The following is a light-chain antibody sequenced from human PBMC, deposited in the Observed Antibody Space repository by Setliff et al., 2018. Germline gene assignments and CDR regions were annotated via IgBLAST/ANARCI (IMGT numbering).Light chain of an antibody. Sequence: SYELTQPPSVPVAPGKTARITCGGNNIGGKSVNWYQQKPGQAPVLVIYYDSDRPSGIPVRFSGSNSGNTATLTISRVEAGDEADYYCQVWDSGSEHYVFGTGTKV. CDR3: QVWDSGSEHYV. J-gene: IGLJ1*01. V-gene: IGLV3-21*04. CDR1: NIGGKS. CDR2: YDS.